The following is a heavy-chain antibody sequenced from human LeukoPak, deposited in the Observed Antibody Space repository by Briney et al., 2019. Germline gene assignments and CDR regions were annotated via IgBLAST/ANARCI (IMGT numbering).Heavy chain of an antibody. CDR2: IYFTGST. V-gene: IGHV4-59*02. D-gene: IGHD2-15*01. Sequence: PSETLSLTCTVSGGSVSGYHWSWIRQPPGQGLECIGHIYFTGSTTYNPSLKSRVTISVDTSQNQFSLSLTSVTSADTAVYYCARVTAAGGGFDHRGQGTLVTVSS. CDR3: ARVTAAGGGFDH. CDR1: GGSVSGYH. J-gene: IGHJ4*02.